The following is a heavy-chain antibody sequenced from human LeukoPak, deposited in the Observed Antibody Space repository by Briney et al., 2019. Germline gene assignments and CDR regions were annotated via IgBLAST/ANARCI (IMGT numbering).Heavy chain of an antibody. CDR1: GFTFSSYA. J-gene: IGHJ4*02. CDR3: AKDWGSYYYDSSGYPTGDFDY. V-gene: IGHV3-23*01. Sequence: GGSLRLSCAASGFTFSSYAMSWVRQAPGKGLEWVSAISGSGGSTYYADPVKGRFTISRDNSKNTLYLQMNSLRAEDTAVYYCAKDWGSYYYDSSGYPTGDFDYWGQGTLVTVSS. CDR2: ISGSGGST. D-gene: IGHD3-22*01.